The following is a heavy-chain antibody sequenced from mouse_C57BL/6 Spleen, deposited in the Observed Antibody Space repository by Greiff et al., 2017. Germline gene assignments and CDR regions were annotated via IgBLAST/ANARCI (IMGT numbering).Heavy chain of an antibody. D-gene: IGHD2-1*01. CDR2: IRSKSNNYAT. CDR1: GFSFNTYA. CDR3: VRGGNYNFDV. J-gene: IGHJ1*03. V-gene: IGHV10-1*01. Sequence: EVKLLESGGGLVQPKGSLKLSCAASGFSFNTYAMNWVRQAPGKGLEWVARIRSKSNNYATYSADSVKDRFTISRDDSESMLYLQMNNLKTEDTAMYYCVRGGNYNFDVWGTGTTVTVSS.